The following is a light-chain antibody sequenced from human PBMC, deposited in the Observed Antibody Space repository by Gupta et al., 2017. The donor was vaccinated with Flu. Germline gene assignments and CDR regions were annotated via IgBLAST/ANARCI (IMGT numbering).Light chain of an antibody. CDR3: MQAKWWPIA. V-gene: IGKV2-30*01. Sequence: DVVMTQSPLSLPVTLGQPASISCRSSQSLVYRDGNTYLNWFQHRPGQSPRRLIYKVSNRDSGVPDRFSGSGSGTDFTLRISRVEAEDVGVYYCMQAKWWPIAFGGGTKVEIK. CDR2: KVS. CDR1: QSLVYRDGNTY. J-gene: IGKJ4*01.